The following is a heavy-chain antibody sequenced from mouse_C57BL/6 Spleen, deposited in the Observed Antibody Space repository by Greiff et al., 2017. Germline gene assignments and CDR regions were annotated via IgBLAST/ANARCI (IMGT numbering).Heavy chain of an antibody. CDR3: AGLGGYDYDWRYD. J-gene: IGHJ2*01. CDR1: GYTFTSYG. CDR2: IYPRSGDP. D-gene: IGHD2-4*01. V-gene: IGHV1-81*01. Sequence: QVQLKQSGAELARPGASVKLSCKASGYTFTSYGISWVKQRTGQGLEWIGRIYPRSGDPYYNGKFKGKATLTADKSSSTAYLELRSLTSEDSEVYFGAGLGGYDYDWRYDWGKGTTLTVSS.